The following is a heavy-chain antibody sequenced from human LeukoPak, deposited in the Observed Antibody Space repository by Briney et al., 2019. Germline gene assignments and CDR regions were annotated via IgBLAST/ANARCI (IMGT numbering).Heavy chain of an antibody. CDR2: INTSGST. D-gene: IGHD6-25*01. Sequence: SETLSLTCTVSGGSISSYYWTWIRQSAGKGLEWIGRINTSGSTNYNPSLRSRVTMSVNTSKNQFSLNLTSVTAADTAVYSCAREGGDPRWLDPWGQGTLVTVPS. CDR3: AREGGDPRWLDP. V-gene: IGHV4-4*07. CDR1: GGSISSYY. J-gene: IGHJ5*02.